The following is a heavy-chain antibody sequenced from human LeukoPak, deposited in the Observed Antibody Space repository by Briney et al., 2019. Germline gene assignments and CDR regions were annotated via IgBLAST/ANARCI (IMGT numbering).Heavy chain of an antibody. Sequence: GGSLRLSCAASGFTFSHAWMSWVRQAPGKGLEWVGRVKSKTGGGTTDYAAPVKGRFTTSRDDSKNTLYLEMNSLKTEDTAVYYCTVVNYGSGSYPLGYWGQGTLVTVSS. D-gene: IGHD3-10*01. V-gene: IGHV3-15*01. J-gene: IGHJ4*02. CDR2: VKSKTGGGTT. CDR3: TVVNYGSGSYPLGY. CDR1: GFTFSHAW.